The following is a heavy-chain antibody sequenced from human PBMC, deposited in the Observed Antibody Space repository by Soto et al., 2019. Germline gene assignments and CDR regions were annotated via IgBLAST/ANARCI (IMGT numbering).Heavy chain of an antibody. V-gene: IGHV3-33*01. J-gene: IGHJ4*02. CDR1: GFTFSSYG. CDR3: ARFKLWFDY. CDR2: IWYDGSNK. Sequence: QVQLVESGGGVVQPGRSLRLSCAASGFTFSSYGMHWVRQAPGKGLEWVAVIWYDGSNKYYVDSVKGRFTISRDNSKNTLYLQMNSLRAEDTAVYYCARFKLWFDYWGQGTLVTVSS. D-gene: IGHD5-18*01.